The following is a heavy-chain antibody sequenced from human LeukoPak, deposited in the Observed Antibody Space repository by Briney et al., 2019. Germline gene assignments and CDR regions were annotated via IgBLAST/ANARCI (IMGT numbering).Heavy chain of an antibody. CDR2: IYSSAST. Sequence: SETLSLTCTVSGGSISSGCYCWIWLRQPDGKGLEWIGHIYSSASTNYNPTLKGRVTITVATSKNPFYLKPSSVTAADAYGYYCARDLRNYGDGSANFDYWGQRTLVTVSS. CDR3: ARDLRNYGDGSANFDY. J-gene: IGHJ4*02. CDR1: GGSISSGCYC. D-gene: IGHD4-17*01. V-gene: IGHV4-61*09.